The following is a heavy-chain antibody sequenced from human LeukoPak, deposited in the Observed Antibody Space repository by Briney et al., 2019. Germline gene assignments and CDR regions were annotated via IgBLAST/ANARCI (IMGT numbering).Heavy chain of an antibody. D-gene: IGHD2-15*01. CDR2: INPSSRST. CDR1: GYTFSTYY. J-gene: IGHJ4*02. V-gene: IGHV1-46*01. CDR3: ASSDCSGGSCFILDY. Sequence: ASVKVSCKASGYTFSTYYLHWVRQAPGQGLEWMGTINPSSRSTTYAQTFEGRVTMTSDTSTSTVYMELSRLRSEDTAVYYCASSDCSGGSCFILDYWGQGTLVTVSS.